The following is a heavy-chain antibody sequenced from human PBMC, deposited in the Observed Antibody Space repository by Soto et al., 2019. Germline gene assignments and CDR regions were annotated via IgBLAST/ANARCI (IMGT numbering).Heavy chain of an antibody. Sequence: GGSLRLSCAASGFTFSHYWMHWVRQDSGKGLVWVSGINNDGTSTKYADSVKGRFTISRDNAKNTLYLQINSLRVEDTAVYYCARGNYYGMDVWGQGTTVTVSS. V-gene: IGHV3-74*03. CDR3: ARGNYYGMDV. CDR1: GFTFSHYW. CDR2: INNDGTST. J-gene: IGHJ6*02.